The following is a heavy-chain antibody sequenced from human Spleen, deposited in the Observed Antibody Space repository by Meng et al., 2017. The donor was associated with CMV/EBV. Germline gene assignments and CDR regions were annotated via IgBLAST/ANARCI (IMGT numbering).Heavy chain of an antibody. V-gene: IGHV3-30*02. CDR2: IRFDGSKK. J-gene: IGHJ4*02. D-gene: IGHD6-6*01. Sequence: GESLKISCAASGFTFSSYSIHWVRQAPGKGLEGVAFIRFDGSKKYYADSVKGRFTISRDNSKNTLYLQMNSLRVEDTAVYYCAKDVSPYSSSPLPMAHWGQGTLVTVSS. CDR3: AKDVSPYSSSPLPMAH. CDR1: GFTFSSYS.